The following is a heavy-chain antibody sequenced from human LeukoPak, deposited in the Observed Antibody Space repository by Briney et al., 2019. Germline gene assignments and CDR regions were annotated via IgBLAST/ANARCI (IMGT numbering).Heavy chain of an antibody. CDR3: VRQENGGYYLSDS. CDR1: GGSISSYY. CDR2: IYYSGST. Sequence: PSETLSLTCTVSGGSISSYYWSWIRQPPGKGLEWIGYIYYSGSTNYNPSLKSRVTISVDTSKNQFSLKLSSVTAVDTAVYYCVRQENGGYYLSDSWGQGTLVTVSS. V-gene: IGHV4-59*01. D-gene: IGHD3-3*01. J-gene: IGHJ4*02.